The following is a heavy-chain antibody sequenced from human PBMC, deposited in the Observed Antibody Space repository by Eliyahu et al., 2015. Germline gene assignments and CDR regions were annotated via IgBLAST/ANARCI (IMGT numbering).Heavy chain of an antibody. Sequence: QVQLVESGGGVVQPGRSLRLSCAAPGFTFKNYAMHWVRQAPGKGLEWVAIISYNGDSEYYADSVQGRFTISRDNSKNTLYLQINSLRAEDTAVYFCARDSSTNYMDLWGKGTTVTVSS. D-gene: IGHD2-2*01. V-gene: IGHV3-30-3*01. J-gene: IGHJ6*03. CDR3: ARDSSTNYMDL. CDR2: ISYNGDSE. CDR1: GFTFKNYA.